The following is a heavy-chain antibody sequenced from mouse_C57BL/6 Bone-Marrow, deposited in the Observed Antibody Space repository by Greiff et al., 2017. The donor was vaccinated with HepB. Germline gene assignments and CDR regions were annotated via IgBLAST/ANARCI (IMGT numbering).Heavy chain of an antibody. J-gene: IGHJ2*01. CDR1: GYTFTSYW. D-gene: IGHD5-5*01. CDR2: IDPSDSYT. Sequence: QVQLQQSGAELVKPGASVKLSCKASGYTFTSYWMQWVKQRPGQGLEWIGEIDPSDSYTNYNQKFKGKATLTVDTSSSPAYMQLSSLTSEDSAVYYCAPYLGYWGQGTTLTVSS. V-gene: IGHV1-50*01. CDR3: APYLGY.